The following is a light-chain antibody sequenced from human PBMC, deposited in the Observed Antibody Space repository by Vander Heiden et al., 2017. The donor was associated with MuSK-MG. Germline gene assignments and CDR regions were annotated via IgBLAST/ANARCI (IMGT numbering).Light chain of an antibody. J-gene: IGKJ2*01. CDR3: QQYDDTPYT. Sequence: DILMTQSPDSLAVSLGERATINCKSSQSLLYSSNNKNYLPWYQQKPGQPPELLIYWASTRESGVPDRFSGGGSGTDFTLTISRLQAEDVAVYYCQQYDDTPYTFGQGTKLEIK. CDR1: QSLLYSSNNKNY. CDR2: WAS. V-gene: IGKV4-1*01.